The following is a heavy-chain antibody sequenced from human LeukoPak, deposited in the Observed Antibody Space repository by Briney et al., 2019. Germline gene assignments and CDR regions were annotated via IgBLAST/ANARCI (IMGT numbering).Heavy chain of an antibody. Sequence: GGSLRLSCAASGFTFSSYGMSWVRQAPGKGLEWVSAISGSGGSTYYADSVEGRFTISRDNSKNTLYLQMNSLRAEDTAVYYCAKDQFGAYDFWSGYYSGDAFDIWGQGTMVTVSS. J-gene: IGHJ3*02. D-gene: IGHD3-3*01. CDR1: GFTFSSYG. V-gene: IGHV3-23*01. CDR2: ISGSGGST. CDR3: AKDQFGAYDFWSGYYSGDAFDI.